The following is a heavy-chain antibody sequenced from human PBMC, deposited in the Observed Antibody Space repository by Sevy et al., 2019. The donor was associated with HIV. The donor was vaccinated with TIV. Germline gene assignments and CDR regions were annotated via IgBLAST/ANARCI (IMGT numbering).Heavy chain of an antibody. D-gene: IGHD6-6*01. V-gene: IGHV3-21*01. CDR1: GFTFSSYS. CDR3: ARWGSSKTDYYYYGMDV. Sequence: GGSLRLSCAASGFTFSSYSMNWVRQAPGKGLEWVSSISSSSSYIYYADSVKGRFTISRDKAKNSLYLQMNSLVAEDTAVYYCARWGSSKTDYYYYGMDVWGQGTTVTVSS. J-gene: IGHJ6*02. CDR2: ISSSSSYI.